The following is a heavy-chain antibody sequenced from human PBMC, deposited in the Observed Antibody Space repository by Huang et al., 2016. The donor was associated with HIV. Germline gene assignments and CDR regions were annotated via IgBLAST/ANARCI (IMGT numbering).Heavy chain of an antibody. V-gene: IGHV3-30-3*01. CDR1: GFSFANYA. CDR2: RSKDGSSR. D-gene: IGHD5-12*01. CDR3: TREYTVAGAFDL. Sequence: QVQLVESGGGVVQPGRSLRLSCAASGFSFANYAMQWVRQDPGKRLEWVTFRSKDGSSRYYADSVKGRFTISRDNFKNALYLQMNRLRGDDTAVYYCTREYTVAGAFDLWGQGTMVTVSS. J-gene: IGHJ3*01.